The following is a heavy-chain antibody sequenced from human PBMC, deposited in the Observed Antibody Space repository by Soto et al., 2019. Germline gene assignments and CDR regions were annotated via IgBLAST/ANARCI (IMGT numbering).Heavy chain of an antibody. CDR2: IIPIFGTA. J-gene: IGHJ6*02. CDR3: ARSSTWMHQSLYYYYYGMDV. D-gene: IGHD5-12*01. CDR1: GGTFSSYA. Sequence: SVKVSCKASGGTFSSYAISWVRQAPGQGLEWLGGIIPIFGTANYAQKFQGRVTITADESTSTAYMELSSLRSEDTAVYCCARSSTWMHQSLYYYYYGMDVWGQGTTVTVSS. V-gene: IGHV1-69*13.